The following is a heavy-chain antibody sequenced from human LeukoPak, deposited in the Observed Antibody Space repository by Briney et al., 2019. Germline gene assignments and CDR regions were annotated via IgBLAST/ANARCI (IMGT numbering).Heavy chain of an antibody. Sequence: ASVKVSCKASGYTFTNFAIHWVRQAPGQSLEWMGWINAGNGNTKYSQKFQARVTITRDTSANTAYMELSSLGSEDTTIYYCARVISDCANFNCFKGYFDYWGQGTPVTVSS. V-gene: IGHV1-3*01. CDR2: INAGNGNT. D-gene: IGHD5/OR15-5a*01. CDR1: GYTFTNFA. J-gene: IGHJ4*01. CDR3: ARVISDCANFNCFKGYFDY.